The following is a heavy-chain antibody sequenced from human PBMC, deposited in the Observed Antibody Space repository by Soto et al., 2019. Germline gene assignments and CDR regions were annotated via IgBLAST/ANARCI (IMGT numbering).Heavy chain of an antibody. J-gene: IGHJ5*02. V-gene: IGHV3-73*01. D-gene: IGHD3-3*01. CDR2: IRSKANSYAT. CDR3: TRESDLRYDFWSGYSSRSNWYAP. Sequence: GGSLRLSCAASGFTFRGSAMHWVRQASGKGLEWVGRIRSKANSYATAYAASVKGRFTISRDDSKNTAYLQMNSLKTEDTAVYYCTRESDLRYDFWSGYSSRSNWYAPRGQGTLVTVSS. CDR1: GFTFRGSA.